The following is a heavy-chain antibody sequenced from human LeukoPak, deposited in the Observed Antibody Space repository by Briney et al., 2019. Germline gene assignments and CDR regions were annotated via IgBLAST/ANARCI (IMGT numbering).Heavy chain of an antibody. D-gene: IGHD3/OR15-3a*01. J-gene: IGHJ4*02. V-gene: IGHV3-15*01. CDR2: IKRKGDDGTI. CDR1: GFTFSNAW. CDR3: TAGTGRSDFDY. Sequence: GGSLRLSCAASGFTFSNAWMSWVRQAPGKGLEWVGRIKRKGDDGTIDYAAPVKGRLTVSRDDSKNTLYLQMNSLKSEDTAVYYCTAGTGRSDFDYWGQGTLVTVSS.